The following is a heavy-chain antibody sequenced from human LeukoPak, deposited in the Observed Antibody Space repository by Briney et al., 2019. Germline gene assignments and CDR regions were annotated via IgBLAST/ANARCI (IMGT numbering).Heavy chain of an antibody. CDR1: GFTFSGYW. D-gene: IGHD6-25*01. CDR2: IKQDASEK. V-gene: IGHV3-7*01. Sequence: GGSLRLSCAASGFTFSGYWMNWVRQAPGKGLEWVANIKQDASEKYYVDSVKGRFTISRDNAKNSLSLRMNSLRAEDTAVYYCARMGPTSSGWPEAFDYWGRGTLVTVSS. CDR3: ARMGPTSSGWPEAFDY. J-gene: IGHJ4*01.